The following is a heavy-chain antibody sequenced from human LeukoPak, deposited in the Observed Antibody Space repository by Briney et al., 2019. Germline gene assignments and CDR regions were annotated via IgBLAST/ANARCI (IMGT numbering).Heavy chain of an antibody. V-gene: IGHV4-30-2*03. CDR2: IYYSGST. D-gene: IGHD2-15*01. CDR3: ARVILDIVVVVAATRGKNWFDP. CDR1: GGSISSGGYS. J-gene: IGHJ5*02. Sequence: SETLSLTCAVSGGSISSGGYSWSWNRQPPGKGLEWIGSIYYSGSTYYNPSLKSRVTISVDTSKNQFSLKLSSVTAADTAVYYCARVILDIVVVVAATRGKNWFDPWGQGTLVTVSS.